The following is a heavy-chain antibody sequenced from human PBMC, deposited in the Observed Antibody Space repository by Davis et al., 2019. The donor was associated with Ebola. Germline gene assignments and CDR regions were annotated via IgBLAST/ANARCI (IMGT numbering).Heavy chain of an antibody. V-gene: IGHV3-21*01. CDR3: SSWVSSHFDF. D-gene: IGHD6-13*01. J-gene: IGHJ4*02. Sequence: GESLKISCAASGFPFSYYSMNWVRQAPGKGLEWVSSISSSSNNIYYTDSLKGRFIISRDNAENSLFLQMNSLRAEDTAVYYCSSWVSSHFDFWGRGTLVTVSS. CDR2: ISSSSNNI. CDR1: GFPFSYYS.